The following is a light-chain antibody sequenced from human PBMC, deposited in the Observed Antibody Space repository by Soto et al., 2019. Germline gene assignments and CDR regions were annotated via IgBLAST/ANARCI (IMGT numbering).Light chain of an antibody. CDR1: SSNIGRNT. V-gene: IGLV1-44*01. CDR2: SNN. J-gene: IGLJ2*01. Sequence: QSVLTQPPSASGTPGQRVTISCAGSSSNIGRNTVNWYHQLPGAAPKLLIYSNNQRPSGVPDRFSGSKSGTSASLAISGLQSEDEADYYCAAWDDSLNGHVVFGGGTKRPS. CDR3: AAWDDSLNGHVV.